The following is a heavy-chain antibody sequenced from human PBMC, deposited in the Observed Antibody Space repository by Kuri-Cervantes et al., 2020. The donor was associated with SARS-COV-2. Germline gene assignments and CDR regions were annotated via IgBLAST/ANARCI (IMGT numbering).Heavy chain of an antibody. V-gene: IGHV1-46*01. CDR2: INPSGGST. J-gene: IGHJ6*02. CDR3: AGDNGYCSGGSCYSLARYYYYYGMDV. CDR1: GYTFTSYY. D-gene: IGHD2-15*01. Sequence: ASVKVSCKASGYTFTSYYMHWVRQAPGQGLEWMGIINPSGGSTSYAQKFQGRVTMTRDTSTSTVYVELSSLRSEDTAVYYCAGDNGYCSGGSCYSLARYYYYYGMDVWGQGTTVTVS.